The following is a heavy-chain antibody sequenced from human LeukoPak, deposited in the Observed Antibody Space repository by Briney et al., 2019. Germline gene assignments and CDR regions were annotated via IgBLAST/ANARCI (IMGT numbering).Heavy chain of an antibody. CDR2: ISGSGGST. J-gene: IGHJ4*02. V-gene: IGHV3-23*01. CDR1: GFTFSSYA. D-gene: IGHD5-18*01. Sequence: GGSLRLSCAAYGFTFSSYAMSWVRQAPGKGLEWVSAISGSGGSTYYADSVKGRFTISRDNSKNTLYLQMNSLRAEDMAVYYCAKARGYSYGYFFDYWGQGTLVTVSS. CDR3: AKARGYSYGYFFDY.